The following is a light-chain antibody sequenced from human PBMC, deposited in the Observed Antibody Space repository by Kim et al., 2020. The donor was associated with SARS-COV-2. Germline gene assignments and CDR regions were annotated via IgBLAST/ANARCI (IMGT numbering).Light chain of an antibody. CDR1: GSDLDVSNH. Sequence: QSHTSYYAGSGSDLDVSNHVPWYQQPPAKAPKLVIYDVSVRPSGVSSRFCGSKSGNTASLSISGLQAEDESDYYCGSHASGSTWVFGGRTQLTVL. CDR3: GSHASGSTWV. V-gene: IGLV2-14*03. CDR2: DVS. J-gene: IGLJ3*02.